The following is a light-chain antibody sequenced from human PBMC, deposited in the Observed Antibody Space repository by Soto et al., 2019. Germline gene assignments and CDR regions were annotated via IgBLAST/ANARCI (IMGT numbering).Light chain of an antibody. V-gene: IGLV2-14*01. CDR2: DVS. CDR3: RSYTSRSALVV. J-gene: IGLJ2*01. Sequence: QSVLTQPASVSGSPGQSITISCTGTSSDVGFSNYVFWYQQHPGKAPKLIISDVSNRPSGVSNRFSGSKSGNTASLTISGRQAEEEADYYCRSYTSRSALVVFGGGTQVTVL. CDR1: SSDVGFSNY.